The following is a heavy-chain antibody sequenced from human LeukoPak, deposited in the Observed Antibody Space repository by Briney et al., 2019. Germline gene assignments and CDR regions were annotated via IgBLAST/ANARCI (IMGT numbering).Heavy chain of an antibody. Sequence: GRSLTHSCAASGFNFSNYGMHWVRQDEGRGLDWVAIISYDGSDKTYSESVRGRFAISRDNSKNTLYLQMGSLRAEDMAVYYCARSLGWYYDFWSGYEGYYFDYWGQGTLVTVS. V-gene: IGHV3-30*03. D-gene: IGHD3-3*01. CDR1: GFNFSNYG. J-gene: IGHJ4*02. CDR3: ARSLGWYYDFWSGYEGYYFDY. CDR2: ISYDGSDK.